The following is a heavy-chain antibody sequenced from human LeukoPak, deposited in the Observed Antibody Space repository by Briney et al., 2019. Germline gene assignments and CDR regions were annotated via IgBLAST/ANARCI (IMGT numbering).Heavy chain of an antibody. CDR3: ARDYWWNYDY. D-gene: IGHD1-7*01. CDR1: GFTFSDYA. Sequence: GGSLRLSCAASGFTFSDYAMHWVRQAPGKGLEWVAVISKDGSDKYYPGSVRGRFTISRDNSKNTIYLQMDSLRAEDTAIYYCARDYWWNYDYWGQGTLATVSS. CDR2: ISKDGSDK. J-gene: IGHJ4*02. V-gene: IGHV3-30-3*01.